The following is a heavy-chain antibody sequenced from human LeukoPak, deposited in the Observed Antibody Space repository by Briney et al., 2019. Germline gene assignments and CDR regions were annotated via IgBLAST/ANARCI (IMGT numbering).Heavy chain of an antibody. D-gene: IGHD3/OR15-3a*01. CDR3: ARVVLSGSPMIFGVVTDYGMDV. CDR2: IYYSGST. J-gene: IGHJ6*02. CDR1: GGSVSSCSYY. Sequence: PSETLSLTCTVSGGSVSSCSYYWRWIRQPPVKGLEWIGYIYYSGSTNYHPSLKSRVTIAVDTSKNQFSLKLSSVTAADTAVYYCARVVLSGSPMIFGVVTDYGMDVWGQGTTVTVSS. V-gene: IGHV4-61*01.